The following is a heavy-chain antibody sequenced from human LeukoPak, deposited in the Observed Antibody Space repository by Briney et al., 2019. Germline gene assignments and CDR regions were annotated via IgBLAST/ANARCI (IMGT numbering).Heavy chain of an antibody. D-gene: IGHD6-13*01. CDR3: AKVCQQLVLVSCFDP. J-gene: IGHJ5*02. V-gene: IGHV3-23*01. Sequence: HPGGSLRLSCAASGFTFSSYAMSWVRQAPGKGLERVSAISGSGGSTYYADSVKGRFTISRDNSKNTLYLQMNSLRAEDTAVYYCAKVCQQLVLVSCFDPWGQGTLVTVSS. CDR1: GFTFSSYA. CDR2: ISGSGGST.